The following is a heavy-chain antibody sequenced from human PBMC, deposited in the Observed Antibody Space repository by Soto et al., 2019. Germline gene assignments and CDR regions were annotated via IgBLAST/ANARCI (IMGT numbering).Heavy chain of an antibody. CDR3: ARLVGGYYYGWFDP. CDR2: VSPGNANA. J-gene: IGHJ5*02. CDR1: GYTFTDYD. V-gene: IGHV1-8*01. D-gene: IGHD3-22*01. Sequence: ASVKVSCKTSGYTFTDYDINWVRQATGQGLEWMGWVSPGNANAGYAPQFQGRVTMTSDTSTSTAYMELRSLRSDDTAVYYCARLVGGYYYGWFDPWGQGTLVTVSS.